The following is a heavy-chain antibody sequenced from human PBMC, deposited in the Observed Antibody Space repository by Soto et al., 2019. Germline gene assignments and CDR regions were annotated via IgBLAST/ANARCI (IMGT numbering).Heavy chain of an antibody. J-gene: IGHJ4*02. Sequence: SGPTLVNPTQTLTLTCTFSGFSLRTSGVGVGWIRQPTGKALEWLALIYWDDDKRYSASLKSRLTITKDTSKNQVVLTITKMDPVVTATYYCARTTGGLAAAEGAPDYWGQGTLVTVSS. CDR3: ARTTGGLAAAEGAPDY. CDR1: GFSLRTSGVG. D-gene: IGHD6-13*01. V-gene: IGHV2-5*02. CDR2: IYWDDDK.